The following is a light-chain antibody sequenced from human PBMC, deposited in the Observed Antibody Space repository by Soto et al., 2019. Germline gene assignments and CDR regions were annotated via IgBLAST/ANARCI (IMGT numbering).Light chain of an antibody. V-gene: IGLV1-40*01. Sequence: QSVLTQPPSVSGAPGQRVTISCTGSSSNIGAGYDVHWYQQLPGTAPKLLIYTDNNRPSGVPDRFSGSKSATSASLAITGLQAEDEADYYCQSYGSSLSGYVFGTGTKLTVL. J-gene: IGLJ1*01. CDR3: QSYGSSLSGYV. CDR2: TDN. CDR1: SSNIGAGYD.